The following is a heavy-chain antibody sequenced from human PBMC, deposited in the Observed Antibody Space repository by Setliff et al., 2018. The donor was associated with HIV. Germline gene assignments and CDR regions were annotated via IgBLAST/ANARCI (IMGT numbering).Heavy chain of an antibody. CDR2: IYHSGST. D-gene: IGHD3-10*01. J-gene: IGHJ4*02. CDR3: ARWPGRAPDY. CDR1: GDSISTLNF. V-gene: IGHV4-38-2*02. Sequence: PSETLSLTCTVSGDSISTLNFRSWIRQPPGNGLEWIGNIYHSGSTSYNPALKSRVTISVDTSKNQFSLKLTSVTAADTAIYYCARWPGRAPDYWGQGTLFTVSS.